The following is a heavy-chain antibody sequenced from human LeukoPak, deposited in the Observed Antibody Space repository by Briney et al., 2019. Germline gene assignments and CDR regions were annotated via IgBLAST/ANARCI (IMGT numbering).Heavy chain of an antibody. V-gene: IGHV4-38-2*02. D-gene: IGHD5-24*01. CDR3: ARDVREMATISGWFDP. CDR2: IYHSGST. CDR1: GYSISSGYY. Sequence: SETLSLTCTVSGYSISSGYYWGWIRQPPGKGLEWIGSIYHSGSTYYNPSLKSRVTISVDTSKNQFSLKLSSVTAADTAVYYCARDVREMATISGWFDPWGQGTLVTVSS. J-gene: IGHJ5*02.